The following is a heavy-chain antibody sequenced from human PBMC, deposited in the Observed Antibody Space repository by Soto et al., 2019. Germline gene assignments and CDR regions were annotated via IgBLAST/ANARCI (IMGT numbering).Heavy chain of an antibody. J-gene: IGHJ4*02. V-gene: IGHV3-74*01. CDR3: VRTSLVVAAATREDY. CDR1: GFTFSSYW. Sequence: EVQLVESGGGLVQPGGSLRLSCAASGFTFSSYWMHWVRQAPGKGLVWVSRINSDGSSTSYADSVKGRFTISRDNAKNTLYLQINSLRAEDTAVYYCVRTSLVVAAATREDYWGQGTLVTGSS. CDR2: INSDGSST. D-gene: IGHD2-15*01.